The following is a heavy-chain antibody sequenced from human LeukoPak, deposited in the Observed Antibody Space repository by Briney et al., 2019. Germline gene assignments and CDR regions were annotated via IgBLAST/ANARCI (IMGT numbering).Heavy chain of an antibody. Sequence: ASVKVSCKASGYTFTAYAMHWVRQAPGQRLEWMGWINAGSGNTNYSQKFPGRVTITRDTSANTAYMELSSLRSEDTAVYYCAAGSGSSKAFDIWGQGTMVTVSS. D-gene: IGHD3-10*01. CDR1: GYTFTAYA. CDR3: AAGSGSSKAFDI. J-gene: IGHJ3*02. CDR2: INAGSGNT. V-gene: IGHV1-3*01.